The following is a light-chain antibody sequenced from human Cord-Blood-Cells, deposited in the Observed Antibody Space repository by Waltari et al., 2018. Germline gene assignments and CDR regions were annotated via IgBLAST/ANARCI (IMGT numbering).Light chain of an antibody. V-gene: IGKV3-20*01. CDR3: QQYGSSLYT. CDR2: GAS. Sequence: DIVLTQSPGTLSLSPGERATLSCRASQSVSSSYLAWYQQKPGQAPRLLIYGASSRATCIPDMFSGSGSGTDFTLTISRLEPEDFALYYCQQYGSSLYTFGQGTKLEIK. CDR1: QSVSSSY. J-gene: IGKJ2*01.